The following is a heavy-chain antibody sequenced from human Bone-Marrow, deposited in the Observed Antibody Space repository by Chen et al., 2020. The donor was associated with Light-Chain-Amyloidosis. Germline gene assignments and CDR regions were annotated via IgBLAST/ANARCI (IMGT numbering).Heavy chain of an antibody. V-gene: IGHV3-15*01. Sequence: EVQLVESGGGLVESGGSLRLYCAASGFSFKTAWMSWVRQAPGKGLEWVGRIKSKVHGGTTDYAAPVKGRFSISRDDSRNTLYLQINSLKAEDAATYFCSAIVGAYDTFDFWGQGTTVTVSS. D-gene: IGHD1-26*01. CDR2: IKSKVHGGTT. J-gene: IGHJ3*01. CDR3: SAIVGAYDTFDF. CDR1: GFSFKTAW.